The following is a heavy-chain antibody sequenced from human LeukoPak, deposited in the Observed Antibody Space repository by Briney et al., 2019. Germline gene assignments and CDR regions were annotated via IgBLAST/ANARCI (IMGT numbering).Heavy chain of an antibody. CDR1: GGSISSSSYY. J-gene: IGHJ3*02. V-gene: IGHV4-39*01. CDR3: ARTHEVNAFDI. D-gene: IGHD3-10*01. CDR2: IYYSGST. Sequence: PSETLSLTCTVSGGSISSSSYYWGWIRQPPGKGLECIGSIYYSGSTYYNPSLKSRVTISVDTSKNQFSLKLSSVTAADTAVYYCARTHEVNAFDIWGQGTMVTVSS.